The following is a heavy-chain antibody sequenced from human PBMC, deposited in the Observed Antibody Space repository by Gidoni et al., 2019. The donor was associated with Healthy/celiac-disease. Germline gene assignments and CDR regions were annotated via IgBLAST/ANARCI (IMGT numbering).Heavy chain of an antibody. V-gene: IGHV3-7*01. CDR2: IKQDGSEK. CDR1: GFTFRSYW. CDR3: ARDLGCGGDCYSQY. D-gene: IGHD2-21*01. J-gene: IGHJ4*02. Sequence: EVQLVESGGGLVQPGGSLRLSCAASGFTFRSYWMSWVRQAPGKGLEWVANIKQDGSEKYYVDSVKGRFTISRDNAKNSLYLQMNSLRAEDTAVYYCARDLGCGGDCYSQYWGQGTLVTVSS.